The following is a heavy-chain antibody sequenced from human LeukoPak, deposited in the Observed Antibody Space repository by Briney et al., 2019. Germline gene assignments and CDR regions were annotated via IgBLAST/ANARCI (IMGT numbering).Heavy chain of an antibody. CDR2: ISWNSGSI. J-gene: IGHJ6*02. Sequence: GGSLRLSCAASGFTFDDYAMHWVRQAPGKGLEWVSGISWNSGSIGYADSVKGRFTISRDNAKNSLHLQMNSLRAEDTALYYCAKARALYYYYYGMDVWGQGTTVTVSS. CDR1: GFTFDDYA. V-gene: IGHV3-9*01. CDR3: AKARALYYYYYGMDV.